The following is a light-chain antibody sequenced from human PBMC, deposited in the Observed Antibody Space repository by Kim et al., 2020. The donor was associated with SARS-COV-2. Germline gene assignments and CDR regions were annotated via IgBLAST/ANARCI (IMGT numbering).Light chain of an antibody. V-gene: IGLV1-40*01. J-gene: IGLJ2*01. Sequence: GQRVTISCTGSTSNIGGNYVHWYQVPPGTAPRLLIFDNTNRPSGVPGRFSGSKSGSSASLAITGLQSEDEGDYYCQSYDSSLTALVFGGGTQLTVL. CDR2: DNT. CDR3: QSYDSSLTALV. CDR1: TSNIGGNY.